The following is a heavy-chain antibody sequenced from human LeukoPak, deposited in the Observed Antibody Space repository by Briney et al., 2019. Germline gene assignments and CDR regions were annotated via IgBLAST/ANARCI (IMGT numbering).Heavy chain of an antibody. CDR2: IIPIFGTA. J-gene: IGHJ4*02. D-gene: IGHD3-22*01. CDR3: ARSHVVVTDFDY. Sequence: SVKVSCKASGGTFSSYAISWVRQAPGQGLEWMGGIIPIFGTANYAQKFQGRVTMTTDTSTSTAYMELRSLRSDDTAVYYCARSHVVVTDFDYWGQGTLVTVSS. CDR1: GGTFSSYA. V-gene: IGHV1-69*05.